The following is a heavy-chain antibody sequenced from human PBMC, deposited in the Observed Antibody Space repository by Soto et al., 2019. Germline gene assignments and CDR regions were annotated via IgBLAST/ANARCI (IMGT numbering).Heavy chain of an antibody. CDR3: ARAKGEIITIFGVVINYGMDV. CDR2: IYHSGST. V-gene: IGHV4-38-2*01. J-gene: IGHJ6*02. D-gene: IGHD3-3*01. Sequence: SETLSLTCAVSGYSISSGYYWGWIRQPPGKGLEWIGSIYHSGSTYYNPSLKSRVTISVDTSKNQFSLKLSSVTAADTAVYYCARAKGEIITIFGVVINYGMDVWGQGTTVPVSS. CDR1: GYSISSGYY.